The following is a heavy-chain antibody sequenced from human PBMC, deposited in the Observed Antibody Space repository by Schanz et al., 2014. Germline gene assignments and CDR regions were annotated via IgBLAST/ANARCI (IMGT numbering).Heavy chain of an antibody. CDR2: INPNSGDT. D-gene: IGHD5-12*01. V-gene: IGHV1-2*04. CDR1: GGTFSSYT. CDR3: ARAFGGYDPAGALDY. J-gene: IGHJ4*02. Sequence: QVQLVQSGAEVKKPGSSVKVSCTASGGTFSSYTISWIRQAPGQGLEWMGWINPNSGDTNYAQKFQGWVTMTRDTSISTAYMELSRLKSDDTAVYYCARAFGGYDPAGALDYWGQGTLGTVSS.